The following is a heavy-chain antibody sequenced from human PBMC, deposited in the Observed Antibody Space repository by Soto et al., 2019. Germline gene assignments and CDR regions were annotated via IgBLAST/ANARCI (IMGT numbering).Heavy chain of an antibody. V-gene: IGHV1-46*01. Sequence: QVQLVQSGAEVKKPGASVEVSCKASGYTFTTYYIHWVRHAPGQGLEWMGVINPGGVSTKYAQKFQDRGTMTSDTATSTVYMDPSSLRSEDTAVYCCARGGNGDNVGYWYFDLWGRGTQVTVSP. J-gene: IGHJ2*01. CDR1: GYTFTTYY. CDR3: ARGGNGDNVGYWYFDL. CDR2: INPGGVST. D-gene: IGHD4-17*01.